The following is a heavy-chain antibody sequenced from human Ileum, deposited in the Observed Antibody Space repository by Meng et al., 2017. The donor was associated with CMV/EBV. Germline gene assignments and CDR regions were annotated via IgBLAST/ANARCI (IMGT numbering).Heavy chain of an antibody. V-gene: IGHV4-30-4*08. J-gene: IGHJ4*02. Sequence: QVQLQDAGPRLVNPSQTLSLTCSVSGDSIDSGDYSWNWVRQPPGKGLEWIGYIYYNGNAYYNPSLKSQVTISVDTSKNQFSLRLKSVTAADSAVYYCARVWGIAVRPLDYWGQGTLVTVSS. CDR2: IYYNGNA. D-gene: IGHD6-6*01. CDR3: ARVWGIAVRPLDY. CDR1: GDSIDSGDYS.